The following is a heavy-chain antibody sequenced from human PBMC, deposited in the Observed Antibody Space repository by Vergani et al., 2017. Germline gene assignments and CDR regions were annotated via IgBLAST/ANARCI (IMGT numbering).Heavy chain of an antibody. Sequence: EVQLVESGGGLVKPGGSLRLSCAASGFTFSSYAMSWVRQAPGKGLEWVSAISGSGGSTYYADSVKGRFTISRDNSKNTLYLQMNSLRAEDTAVYYCARDLATGNWKSEGVYGMDVWGQGTTVTVSS. J-gene: IGHJ6*02. CDR3: ARDLATGNWKSEGVYGMDV. D-gene: IGHD1-20*01. CDR2: ISGSGGST. CDR1: GFTFSSYA. V-gene: IGHV3-23*04.